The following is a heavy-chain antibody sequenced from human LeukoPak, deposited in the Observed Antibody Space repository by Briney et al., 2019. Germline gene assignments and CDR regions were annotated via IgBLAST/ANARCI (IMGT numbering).Heavy chain of an antibody. CDR1: GFTFSGYA. D-gene: IGHD3-10*01. V-gene: IGHV3-23*01. J-gene: IGHJ4*02. Sequence: GGSLRLSCAASGFTFSGYAMSWVRQAPGKGLEGVSAISGSGGSTYYADSVKGRFTISRDNSKNTLYLQMNSLRAEDTAVYYCATYWFDHPFDYWGQGTLVTVSS. CDR2: ISGSGGST. CDR3: ATYWFDHPFDY.